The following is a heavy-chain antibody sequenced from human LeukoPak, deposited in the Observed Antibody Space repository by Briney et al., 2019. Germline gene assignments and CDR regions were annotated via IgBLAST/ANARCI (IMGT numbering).Heavy chain of an antibody. Sequence: PSETLSLTCTVSGGSISSYYWSWIRQPPGKGLEWIGYIYYSGSTNYNPSLKSRGTIPVDTSKNQFSLKLSSVTAADTAVYYCARAVMMVRGVIIGGYWFDPWGQGTLVTVSS. V-gene: IGHV4-59*01. CDR1: GGSISSYY. CDR2: IYYSGST. D-gene: IGHD3-10*01. CDR3: ARAVMMVRGVIIGGYWFDP. J-gene: IGHJ5*02.